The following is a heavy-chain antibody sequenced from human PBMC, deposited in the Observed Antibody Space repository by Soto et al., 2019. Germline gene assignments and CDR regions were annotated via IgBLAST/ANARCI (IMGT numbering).Heavy chain of an antibody. CDR3: ARGSWDDVSGHYYMDV. CDR1: GDSVSSNSAG. CDR2: TYYKSKWYY. J-gene: IGHJ6*03. Sequence: QVPLQPSSPGLVKPSQALSLTCDISGDSVSSNSAGWNWIRQTPSRGLEWLGRTYYKSKWYYTYAASVKSRITVSPDTSKNQFSLQLTSVTPEDTAVYYCARGSWDDVSGHYYMDVWDKGTTVTVSS. V-gene: IGHV6-1*01. D-gene: IGHD1-1*01.